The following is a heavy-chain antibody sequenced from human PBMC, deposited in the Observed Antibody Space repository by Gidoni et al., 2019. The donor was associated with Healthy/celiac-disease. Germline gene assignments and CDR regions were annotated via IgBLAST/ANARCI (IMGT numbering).Heavy chain of an antibody. D-gene: IGHD4-17*01. CDR2: IDPSDSYT. J-gene: IGHJ3*02. CDR1: GYSFTSYW. CDR3: ARHAGDYGATGAFDI. V-gene: IGHV5-10-1*03. Sequence: EVQLVQSGAEVKKPGESLRISCKGSGYSFTSYWISWVRQMPGKGLEWMGRIDPSDSYTNYSPSFQGHVTISADKSISTAYLQWSSLKASDTAMYYCARHAGDYGATGAFDIWGQGTMVTVSS.